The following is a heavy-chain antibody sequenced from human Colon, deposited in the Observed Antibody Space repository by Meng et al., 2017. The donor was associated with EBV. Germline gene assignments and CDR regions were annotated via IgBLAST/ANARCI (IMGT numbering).Heavy chain of an antibody. J-gene: IGHJ4*02. CDR1: GGPISRTGTC. V-gene: IGHV4-39*01. CDR2: QCHADDT. Sequence: RRESGLGLVKPSEPLSLTCTVSGGPISRTGTCGGWIRQPPGKGLEWIGSQCHADDTYYNPSLMGRVTISVDTSKNQVSLKLTSVTAADTSIYYCARHTFSGNPGGIDSWGQGILVTVSS. D-gene: IGHD4-23*01. CDR3: ARHTFSGNPGGIDS.